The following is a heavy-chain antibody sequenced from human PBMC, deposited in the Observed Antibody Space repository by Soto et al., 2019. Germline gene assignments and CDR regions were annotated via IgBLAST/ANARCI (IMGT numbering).Heavy chain of an antibody. D-gene: IGHD3-10*01. Sequence: GGSLRLSCAASGFTFSNAWMNWVRQAPGKGLEWVGRIKSKTDGGTTDYAAPVKGRFTISRDDSKNLLYLQMNSLKTEDTAVYYCTIAPQWLVRKFDYWGQGILVTVSS. J-gene: IGHJ4*02. CDR1: GFTFSNAW. V-gene: IGHV3-15*07. CDR2: IKSKTDGGTT. CDR3: TIAPQWLVRKFDY.